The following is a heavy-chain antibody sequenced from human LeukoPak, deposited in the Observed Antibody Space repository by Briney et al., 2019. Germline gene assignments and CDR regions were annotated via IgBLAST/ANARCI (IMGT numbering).Heavy chain of an antibody. CDR2: ISAYNGNT. CDR3: ARDWTYYYDSSGYYPDAFDI. D-gene: IGHD3-22*01. J-gene: IGHJ3*02. Sequence: ASVKVSCKASGYTFTSYGISWVRQAPGQGLEWMGWISAYNGNTNYAQKLQGRVTMTTDTSTSTAYMELRSLRSDDTAVYYCARDWTYYYDSSGYYPDAFDIWGQGTMVTVSS. CDR1: GYTFTSYG. V-gene: IGHV1-18*01.